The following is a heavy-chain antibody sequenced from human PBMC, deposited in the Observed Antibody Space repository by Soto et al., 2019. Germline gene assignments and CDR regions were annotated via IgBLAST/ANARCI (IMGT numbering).Heavy chain of an antibody. J-gene: IGHJ4*02. D-gene: IGHD6-19*01. CDR2: ISYDGSNK. CDR1: GFTFSSYG. CDR3: AKPRSPIGIAVAGTIDY. V-gene: IGHV3-30*18. Sequence: QVQLVESGGGVVQPGMSLRLTCAASGFTFSSYGMHWVRQAPGKGLEWVAVISYDGSNKYYADSVKGRFTISRDNSKNTLYLQMSSLRAEDTAVYYCAKPRSPIGIAVAGTIDYWGQGTLVTVSS.